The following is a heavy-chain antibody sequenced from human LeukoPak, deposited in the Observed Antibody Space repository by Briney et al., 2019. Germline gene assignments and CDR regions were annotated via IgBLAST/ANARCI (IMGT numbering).Heavy chain of an antibody. CDR1: GYTFTSYG. V-gene: IGHV1-18*01. D-gene: IGHD2-15*01. CDR2: ISAYNGNT. Sequence: AASVKVSCKASGYTFTSYGISWVRQAPGQGLEWMGWISAYNGNTNYAQKLQGRVTMTTDTSTSTAYMELRSLRSDDTAVYYCARAEPRYCSGGSCYPDYWGQGTLVTVSS. J-gene: IGHJ4*02. CDR3: ARAEPRYCSGGSCYPDY.